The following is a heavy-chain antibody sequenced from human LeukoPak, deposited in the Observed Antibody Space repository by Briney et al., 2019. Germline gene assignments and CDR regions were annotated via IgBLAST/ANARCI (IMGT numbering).Heavy chain of an antibody. V-gene: IGHV3-23*01. Sequence: GGSLRLSCAASGFTFSSYAMSWVRQAPGKGLEWVSSIGGSGGSTYYADSVKGRFTISRDNSKNTLSLQVNSLTADDTALYYCARGYCSGGSCYQFFDYWGQGTLVTVSP. CDR2: IGGSGGST. J-gene: IGHJ4*02. D-gene: IGHD2-15*01. CDR1: GFTFSSYA. CDR3: ARGYCSGGSCYQFFDY.